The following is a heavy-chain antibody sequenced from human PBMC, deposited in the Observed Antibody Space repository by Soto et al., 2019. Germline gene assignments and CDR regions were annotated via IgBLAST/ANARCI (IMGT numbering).Heavy chain of an antibody. D-gene: IGHD3-10*01. V-gene: IGHV3-7*01. Sequence: EVQLVESVGGLVQSGGSLRLSCAASGFTFSNYLMTWVRQARGKGLEWVANIKQDASEKYYVDSVKGRFTISRDNDKNSVYPQMNRRSAADTAVYYSVRVVGGYYGSGSFGFAYWGQGTLVTVCS. J-gene: IGHJ4*02. CDR3: VRVVGGYYGSGSFGFAY. CDR1: GFTFSNYL. CDR2: IKQDASEK.